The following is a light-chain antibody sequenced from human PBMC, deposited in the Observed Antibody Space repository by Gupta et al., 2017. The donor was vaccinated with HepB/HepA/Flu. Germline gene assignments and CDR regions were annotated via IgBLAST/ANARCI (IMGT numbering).Light chain of an antibody. CDR2: EVS. Sequence: SALTQPASVSGSPGQSITISCTGTSSDVGSYNLVSWYQQHPGKAPKLMIYEVSKRPSGVSKRFSGYKSGNTASLTISGLQADDEADHYCCSYAGSSTFVFGGGTKLTVL. V-gene: IGLV2-23*02. CDR1: SSDVGSYNL. CDR3: CSYAGSSTFV. J-gene: IGLJ2*01.